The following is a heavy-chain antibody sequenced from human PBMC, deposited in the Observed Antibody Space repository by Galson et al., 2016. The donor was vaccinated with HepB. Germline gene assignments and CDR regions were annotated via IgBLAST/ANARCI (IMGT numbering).Heavy chain of an antibody. Sequence: SLRLSCAASGFPFSSYSMNWVRQAPGKGLEWVSSISGSYYTNYADSVKGRFTISRDNATNSVYLQINSLRAEDTAVYYCASDTLVVSRGVIFYMDVWGKGTTVTDAS. J-gene: IGHJ6*03. V-gene: IGHV3-21*01. CDR1: GFPFSSYS. CDR2: ISGSYYT. CDR3: ASDTLVVSRGVIFYMDV. D-gene: IGHD3-10*01.